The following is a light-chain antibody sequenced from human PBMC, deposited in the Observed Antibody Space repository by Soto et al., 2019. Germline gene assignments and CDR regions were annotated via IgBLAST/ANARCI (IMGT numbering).Light chain of an antibody. J-gene: IGKJ5*01. CDR1: QSVSRK. V-gene: IGKV3D-15*01. CDR3: QQRNVWPPIT. CDR2: GAS. Sequence: EIVMTQSPATLSVSPGESATLSCRASQSVSRKLVWYQQKPGQAPRLLIYGASTRATGIPERFSGSGSGTEFTLTINSLEPEDFAVYYCQQRNVWPPITFGQGTRLEI.